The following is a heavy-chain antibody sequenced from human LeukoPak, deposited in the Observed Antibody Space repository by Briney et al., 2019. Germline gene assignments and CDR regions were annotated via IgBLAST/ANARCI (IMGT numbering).Heavy chain of an antibody. D-gene: IGHD5-18*01. Sequence: GASVKVSCKASGYTFTSYDINWVRQATGQGLEWMGWMNPNSGNTGYAQKFQGRVTMTRNTSISTAYMELSSLRSEDTAVYYCARGGEIQLWQYYYYGMDVWGQGTTVTVSS. CDR2: MNPNSGNT. CDR3: ARGGEIQLWQYYYYGMDV. CDR1: GYTFTSYD. J-gene: IGHJ6*02. V-gene: IGHV1-8*01.